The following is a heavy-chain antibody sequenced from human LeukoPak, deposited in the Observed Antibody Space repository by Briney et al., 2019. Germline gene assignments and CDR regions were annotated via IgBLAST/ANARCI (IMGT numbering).Heavy chain of an antibody. V-gene: IGHV3-21*01. CDR3: ARALSYSYGSMDF. CDR1: GFTFSSYS. D-gene: IGHD5-18*01. Sequence: GGSLRLSCADSGFTFSSYSMNWVRQAPGKGLEWVSSTSSGSKYIYNADSVKGRFTISRDNAKNSLYLQMNSLRAEDTAVYYCARALSYSYGSMDFWGQGTLVIVSS. CDR2: TSSGSKYI. J-gene: IGHJ4*02.